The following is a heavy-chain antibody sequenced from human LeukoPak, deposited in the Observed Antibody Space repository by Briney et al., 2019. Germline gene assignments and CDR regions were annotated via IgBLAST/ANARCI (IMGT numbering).Heavy chain of an antibody. D-gene: IGHD5-18*01. CDR1: GYTFTSFG. CDR2: ISAYNGNR. V-gene: IGHV1-18*01. Sequence: ASVKVSCKGSGYTFTSFGISWVRQAPGQGLEWMGWISAYNGNRNYAQKLQGRVTMTTDTSTSTAYMEIRSLRSDDTAVYYCTTDLGVDTTIIFFDYWGQGSLVTVSS. J-gene: IGHJ4*02. CDR3: TTDLGVDTTIIFFDY.